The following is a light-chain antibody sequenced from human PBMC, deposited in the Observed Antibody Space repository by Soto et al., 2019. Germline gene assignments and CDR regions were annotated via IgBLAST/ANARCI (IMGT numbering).Light chain of an antibody. J-gene: IGKJ1*01. CDR1: QSVSSSF. CDR2: GAS. V-gene: IGKV3-20*01. CDR3: HQYGSSPAT. Sequence: EIVLAQSPVTLSLSPGERATLSCRASQSVSSSFLAWYQQKPGQAPRLLIYGASSRATGIPDRFSGSGSGTDFTLTISRLEPEDFAVYYCHQYGSSPATFGQGTKVEIK.